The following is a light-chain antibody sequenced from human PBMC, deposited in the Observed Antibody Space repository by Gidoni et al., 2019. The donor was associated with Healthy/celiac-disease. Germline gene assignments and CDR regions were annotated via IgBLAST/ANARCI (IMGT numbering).Light chain of an antibody. CDR2: YAS. Sequence: DIQMTQSPSSLSASVGDRVTITCQASQDISNYLNWYQQKPGKAPKLLIYYASNLETGVPSRFSGSGSGTDFTFTIISLQPEDIATYYCQQYDNLPIFTFGPGTKVDIK. J-gene: IGKJ3*01. CDR3: QQYDNLPIFT. CDR1: QDISNY. V-gene: IGKV1-33*01.